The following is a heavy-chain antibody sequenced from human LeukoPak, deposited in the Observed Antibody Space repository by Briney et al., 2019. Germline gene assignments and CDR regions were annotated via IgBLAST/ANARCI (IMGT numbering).Heavy chain of an antibody. CDR3: AKAGSYQLLYFDY. D-gene: IGHD2-2*01. J-gene: IGHJ4*02. Sequence: GGSLRLSCAASGFTSSSYAMSWVRQAPGKGLEWVSAISGSGGSTYYADSVKGRFTISRDNSKNTLYLQMNSLRAEDTAVYYCAKAGSYQLLYFDYWGQGTLVTVSS. CDR2: ISGSGGST. V-gene: IGHV3-23*01. CDR1: GFTSSSYA.